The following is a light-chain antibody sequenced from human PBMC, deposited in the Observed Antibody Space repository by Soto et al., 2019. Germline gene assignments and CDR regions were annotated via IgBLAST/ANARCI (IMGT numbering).Light chain of an antibody. CDR2: DAS. J-gene: IGKJ1*01. Sequence: EIVMTQSPATLSVSPGERATLSCRASQSVSRNVAWYQQKPGQAPRLLIHDASTRATGISVRFSGSGSGTEFTLTISSLQSEDLAVYYCQQYNNWLWPSGQGPKVEIK. V-gene: IGKV3-15*01. CDR3: QQYNNWLWP. CDR1: QSVSRN.